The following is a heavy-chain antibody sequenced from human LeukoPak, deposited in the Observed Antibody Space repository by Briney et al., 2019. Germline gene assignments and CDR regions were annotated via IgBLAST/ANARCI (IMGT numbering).Heavy chain of an antibody. V-gene: IGHV3-7*03. CDR3: ARDSNPGDSSGYYDAFDI. CDR2: IKGDGSKK. J-gene: IGHJ3*02. Sequence: SGGSLRLSCATSGFIFSRDWMTWVRQAPGKGPEWVANIKGDGSKKNLVDSVKGRFTISRDNAKNSLYLEMSSLRAEVTAVYYCARDSNPGDSSGYYDAFDIWGQGTKVTVSS. D-gene: IGHD3-22*01. CDR1: GFIFSRDW.